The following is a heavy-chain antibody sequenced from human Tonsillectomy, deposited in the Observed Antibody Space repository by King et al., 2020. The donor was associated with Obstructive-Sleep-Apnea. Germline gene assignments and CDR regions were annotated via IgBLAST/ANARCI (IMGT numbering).Heavy chain of an antibody. D-gene: IGHD4-17*01. V-gene: IGHV5-51*01. CDR2: FHPIDSET. Sequence: QLVQSGAEVKKPGESLRISCRASGYTFTRYWIGWVRQMPGKGLEWVGLFHPIDSETRYSPSLQGHVTISADTSISTAYLQWSSLKASDTAIYYCARLTTLTSLYFDFWGQGSRVTVSS. J-gene: IGHJ4*02. CDR1: GYTFTRYW. CDR3: ARLTTLTSLYFDF.